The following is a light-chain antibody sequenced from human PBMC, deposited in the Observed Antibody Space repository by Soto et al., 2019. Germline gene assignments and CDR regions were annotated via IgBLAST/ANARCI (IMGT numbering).Light chain of an antibody. CDR2: SNN. Sequence: QPVLTQPPSASGTPGQRVTISCSGSSSNIGSNTVNWYQQLPGTAPKLLIYSNNQRPSGVPDRFSGSKSGTSDSLAISGLQSEDEADYYCAALDDSLNWVFGGGTKLTVL. V-gene: IGLV1-44*01. J-gene: IGLJ3*02. CDR3: AALDDSLNWV. CDR1: SSNIGSNT.